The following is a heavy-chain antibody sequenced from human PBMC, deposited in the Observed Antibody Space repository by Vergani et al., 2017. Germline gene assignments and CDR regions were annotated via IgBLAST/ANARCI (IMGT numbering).Heavy chain of an antibody. V-gene: IGHV3-30*02. J-gene: IGHJ4*02. D-gene: IGHD2-2*01. Sequence: QVQILQTGGGVVQPGGSLRLSFTLSGFTLNTYGIHWVRQAPGKGLEWVSFIRYDGSHEYYIDSVKGRFTISRDNSKNTLILQMNGLRAEDTAVYYCARDRGCATISCYFSGAFDYWGLGTLVSVSS. CDR1: GFTLNTYG. CDR3: ARDRGCATISCYFSGAFDY. CDR2: IRYDGSHE.